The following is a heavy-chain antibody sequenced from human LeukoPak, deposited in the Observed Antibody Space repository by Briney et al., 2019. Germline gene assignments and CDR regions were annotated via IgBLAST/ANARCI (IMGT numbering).Heavy chain of an antibody. J-gene: IGHJ6*03. Sequence: SETLSLTCTVSGGSISSSSYYWGWIRQPPGKGLEWIGSIYYSGSTYYNPSLRSRVTISVDTSKSQFSLKLTSVTAADTGVYYCAKPGGFFLYYMDVWGKGTTVTVSS. CDR2: IYYSGST. CDR1: GGSISSSSYY. CDR3: AKPGGFFLYYMDV. V-gene: IGHV4-39*01.